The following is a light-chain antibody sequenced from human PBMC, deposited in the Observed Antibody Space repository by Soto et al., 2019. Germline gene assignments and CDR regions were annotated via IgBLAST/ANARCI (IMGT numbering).Light chain of an antibody. CDR2: GAS. CDR1: QSVVTNY. V-gene: IGKV3-20*01. CDR3: QHYGTSPR. Sequence: EIVLTQSPDTLSLSPGARATISCRDSQSVVTNYLSWYQQKPGQAPRLLIYGASSRATGIPDRFSGSGSGTDFTRPITMREPEDFAVYVCQHYGTSPRFGGGTKGDI. J-gene: IGKJ4*01.